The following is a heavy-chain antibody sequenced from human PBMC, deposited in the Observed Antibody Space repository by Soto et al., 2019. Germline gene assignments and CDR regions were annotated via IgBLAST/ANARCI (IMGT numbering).Heavy chain of an antibody. CDR3: AREGSSDAYDI. CDR2: ISSSGSSR. Sequence: GGSLRLSCAASGFTFSSSQMNWVRQAPGKGLEWLSYISSSGSSRYYADSVKGRFTIARDNAKKSLYLQMNSLRVEDTAVYYCAREGSSDAYDIWGQGTKVTVSS. D-gene: IGHD3-10*01. V-gene: IGHV3-48*03. CDR1: GFTFSSSQ. J-gene: IGHJ3*02.